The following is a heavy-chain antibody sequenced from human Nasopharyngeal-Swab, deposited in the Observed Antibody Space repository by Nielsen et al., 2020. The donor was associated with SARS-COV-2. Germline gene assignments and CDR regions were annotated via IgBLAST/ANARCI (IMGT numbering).Heavy chain of an antibody. J-gene: IGHJ4*02. CDR2: IKEDGSAK. CDR1: GSSFNGYY. CDR3: ARVSRAISGDY. Sequence: ETLSLTCAVYGSSFNGYYWSWIRQSPGKGLEWVANIKEDGSAKYYVDSVKGRFTISRDNAEKSLYLEMNSLRAEDTAVYYCARVSRAISGDYWGQGTLVTVSS. V-gene: IGHV3-7*01. D-gene: IGHD1-20*01.